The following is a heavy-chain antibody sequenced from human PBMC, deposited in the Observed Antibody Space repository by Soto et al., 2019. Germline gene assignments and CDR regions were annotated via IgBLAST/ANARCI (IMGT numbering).Heavy chain of an antibody. CDR2: INAGNGNT. V-gene: IGHV1-3*01. CDR1: GYTFTSYA. D-gene: IGHD3-3*01. CDR3: ARGPYYDFWSGPFYFDY. Sequence: ASVKVSCKASGYTFTSYAMHWVRQAPGQRLEWMGWINAGNGNTKYSQKFQGRVTITRDTSASTAYMELSSLRSEDTAVYYCARGPYYDFWSGPFYFDYWGQGTLVTVSS. J-gene: IGHJ4*02.